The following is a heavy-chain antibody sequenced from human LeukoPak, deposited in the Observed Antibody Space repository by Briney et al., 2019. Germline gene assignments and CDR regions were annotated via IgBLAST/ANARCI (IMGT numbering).Heavy chain of an antibody. CDR2: IDPSDSYT. V-gene: IGHV5-10-1*01. CDR3: ARHGYYYGSGSSWFDP. Sequence: GESLRISCKGSGYRFTSYWISWVRQMPGKGLEWMGRIDPSDSYTNYSPSFQGHVTISADKSISTAYLQWSSLKASDTAMYYCARHGYYYGSGSSWFDPWGQGTLVTVSS. J-gene: IGHJ5*02. D-gene: IGHD3-10*01. CDR1: GYRFTSYW.